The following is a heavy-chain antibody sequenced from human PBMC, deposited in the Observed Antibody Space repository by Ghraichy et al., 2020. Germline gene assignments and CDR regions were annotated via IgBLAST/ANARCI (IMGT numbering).Heavy chain of an antibody. J-gene: IGHJ6*03. CDR2: IWSDGSNK. CDR1: GFTFSSYG. V-gene: IGHV3-33*01. D-gene: IGHD3-3*01. Sequence: GGSLRLSCAASGFTFSSYGMHWVRQAPGKGLEWVAAIWSDGSNKYYADSVKGRFTISRDNSKNTLYLQMNSLRAEDTAVYYCARGSPSFWSGYYKDYYYYMDVGAIGTTVTVS. CDR3: ARGSPSFWSGYYKDYYYYMDV.